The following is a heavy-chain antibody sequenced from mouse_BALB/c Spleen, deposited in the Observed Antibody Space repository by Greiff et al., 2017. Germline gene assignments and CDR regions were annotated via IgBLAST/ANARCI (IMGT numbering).Heavy chain of an antibody. D-gene: IGHD1-1*01. Sequence: EVKLMESGGGLVKPGGSLKLSCAASGFTFSSYAMSWVRQTPEKRLEWVASISSGGSTYYPDSVKGRFTISRDNARNILYLQMSSLKSEDTAMYYCAIYGRRAYWGQGTLVTVSA. V-gene: IGHV5-6-5*01. CDR1: GFTFSSYA. J-gene: IGHJ3*01. CDR2: ISSGGST. CDR3: AIYGRRAY.